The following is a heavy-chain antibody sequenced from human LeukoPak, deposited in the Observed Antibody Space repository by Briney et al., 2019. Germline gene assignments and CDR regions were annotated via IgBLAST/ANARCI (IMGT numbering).Heavy chain of an antibody. D-gene: IGHD5-12*01. CDR2: IRQDGSER. V-gene: IGHV3-7*01. Sequence: GGSLRLSCAASGFIFSNYWMTWVRQAPGKGLEWVAHIRQDGSERHYVDSVKDRFTISRGNAKNSLDLQMDSLRAEDTAVYYCARDWGSTGYDLYDSWGQGTLVTVSS. J-gene: IGHJ4*02. CDR1: GFIFSNYW. CDR3: ARDWGSTGYDLYDS.